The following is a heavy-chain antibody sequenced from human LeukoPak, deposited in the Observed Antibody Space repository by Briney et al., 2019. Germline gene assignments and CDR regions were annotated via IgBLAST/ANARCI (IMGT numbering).Heavy chain of an antibody. CDR2: IYYSGST. J-gene: IGHJ5*02. CDR3: ARDVSTMVRGVIITNSWFDP. D-gene: IGHD3-10*01. V-gene: IGHV4-61*01. CDR1: GGSVSSGSYY. Sequence: SENLSLTCTVSGGSVSSGSYYWSWIRQPPGKGLKWIGYIYYSGSTNYNPSLKSRVTISVDTSKNQFSLKLSSVTAADTAVYYCARDVSTMVRGVIITNSWFDPWGQGTLVTVSS.